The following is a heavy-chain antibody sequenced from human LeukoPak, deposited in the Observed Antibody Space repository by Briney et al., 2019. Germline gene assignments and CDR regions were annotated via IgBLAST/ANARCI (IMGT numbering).Heavy chain of an antibody. V-gene: IGHV4-39*01. CDR3: ARHHYLEAFDI. D-gene: IGHD3-10*01. CDR2: IYYSGST. CDR1: GGPISSSSYY. J-gene: IGHJ3*02. Sequence: SEPQSLTCTASGGPISSSSYYCGWIRQPPGKGLEWMRSIYYSGSTYYNPSLKSRVTISVDTSKNQFSLKLSSVTAADTAVYYCARHHYLEAFDIWGQGTMVTVSS.